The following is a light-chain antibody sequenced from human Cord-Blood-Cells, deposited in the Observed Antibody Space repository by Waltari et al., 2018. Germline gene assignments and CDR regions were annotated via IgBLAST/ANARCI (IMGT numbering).Light chain of an antibody. CDR3: QQYGSSPGT. CDR1: QSVSSSY. CDR2: GAS. Sequence: EFVLTQSPGTLSLSPGERATFPCRASQSVSSSYLAWYQQKPGQAPRLLIYGASSRATGIPDRFSGSGSGTDYTLTISRLEPEDFAVYYCQQYGSSPGTFGGGTKVEIK. V-gene: IGKV3-20*01. J-gene: IGKJ4*01.